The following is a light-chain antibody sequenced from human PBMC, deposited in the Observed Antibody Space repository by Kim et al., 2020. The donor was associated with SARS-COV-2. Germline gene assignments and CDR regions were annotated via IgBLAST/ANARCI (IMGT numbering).Light chain of an antibody. CDR3: SSYSTSSTPVV. V-gene: IGLV2-14*01. CDR1: SSDVGAYDY. J-gene: IGLJ2*01. Sequence: QSITISCTGTSSDVGAYDYVSWYRQHPGKAPKLMLYEVSNRPSGVPDRFSGSKSGNTASLTISGLQADDEADYYCSSYSTSSTPVVFGGGTRLTVL. CDR2: EVS.